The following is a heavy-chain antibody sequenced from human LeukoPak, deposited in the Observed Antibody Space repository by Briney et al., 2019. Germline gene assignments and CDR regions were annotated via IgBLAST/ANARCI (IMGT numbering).Heavy chain of an antibody. Sequence: PGGSLRLSCTASGFTFGDYAMTWVRQAPGKGLEWVGFISSETYGGTAEYAASVKGRFTISRHDSKSIAYLQMNSLKTEDTAVYYCTRDQTPYSWGQGTLVTVSS. CDR2: ISSETYGGTA. J-gene: IGHJ4*02. CDR3: TRDQTPYS. CDR1: GFTFGDYA. V-gene: IGHV3-49*04.